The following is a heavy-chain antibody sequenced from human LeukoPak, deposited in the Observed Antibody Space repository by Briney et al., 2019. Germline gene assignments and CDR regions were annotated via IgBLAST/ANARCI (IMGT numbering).Heavy chain of an antibody. CDR2: IYYSGST. CDR3: ARVRWTVVIPYYFDY. D-gene: IGHD4-23*01. Sequence: SETLSLTCTVSGGSISSYYWSWLRQPPGKGLEWIGYIYYSGSTNYNPSLKSRVTISVDTSKNQFSLKLSSVTAADTAVYYCARVRWTVVIPYYFDYWGQGTLVTVSS. J-gene: IGHJ4*02. CDR1: GGSISSYY. V-gene: IGHV4-59*01.